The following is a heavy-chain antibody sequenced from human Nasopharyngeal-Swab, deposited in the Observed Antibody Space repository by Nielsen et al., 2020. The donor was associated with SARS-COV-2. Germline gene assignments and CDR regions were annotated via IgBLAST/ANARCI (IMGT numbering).Heavy chain of an antibody. CDR2: IYHSGST. D-gene: IGHD6-19*01. J-gene: IGHJ4*02. CDR3: ARGGYSSGWVVY. CDR1: GYSISSGYY. Sequence: GSLRLSCTVSGYSISSGYYWGWLRPPPGKGLEWFGSIYHSGSTYYNPSLKSPVTISVDTSKNQFSLKLSSVTAADTAVYYCARGGYSSGWVVYWGQGTLVTVSS. V-gene: IGHV4-38-2*02.